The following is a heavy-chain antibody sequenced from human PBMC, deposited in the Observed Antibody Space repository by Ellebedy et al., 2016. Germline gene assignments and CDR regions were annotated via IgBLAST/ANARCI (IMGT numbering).Heavy chain of an antibody. CDR3: AREGGNYGYLGDAFDM. CDR2: ISWNSGSI. J-gene: IGHJ3*02. V-gene: IGHV3-9*01. CDR1: GFTFDDYA. D-gene: IGHD5-18*01. Sequence: GGSLRLSCAASGFTFDDYAMHWVRQAPGKGLEWVSGISWNSGSIGYADSVKGRFTISRDSSKNTLYVQMNSLRAEDTAVYYCAREGGNYGYLGDAFDMWGQGTMVTVSS.